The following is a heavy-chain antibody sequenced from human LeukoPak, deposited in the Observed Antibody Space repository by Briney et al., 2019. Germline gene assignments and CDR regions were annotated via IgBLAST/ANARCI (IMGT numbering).Heavy chain of an antibody. V-gene: IGHV3-30-3*01. CDR1: GLIFSNYA. CDR3: ARLKAVAGPAYYFDF. CDR2: ISYDGSNR. Sequence: GGSLRLSCEASGLIFSNYAFHWVRQAPGKGLEWVALISYDGSNRQYADSLQGRFTISRDTAKNTVSLQMDSLKFEDTAVYYCARLKAVAGPAYYFDFRGQGTLVIVSS. D-gene: IGHD6-19*01. J-gene: IGHJ4*02.